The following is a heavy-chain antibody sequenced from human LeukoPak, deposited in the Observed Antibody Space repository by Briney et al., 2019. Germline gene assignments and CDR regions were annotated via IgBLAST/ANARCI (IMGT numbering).Heavy chain of an antibody. CDR3: ARADFWSGPP. CDR1: GGSIRRADYF. CDR2: IYHSGST. V-gene: IGHV4-39*07. J-gene: IGHJ5*02. D-gene: IGHD3-3*01. Sequence: SETLSLTCSVSGGSIRRADYFWGWIRQSPGKGLEWMGSIYHSGSTYYNPSLQSRVTKSVDTSKNQFSLKLSSVTAADTAVYYCARADFWSGPPWGQGTLVTVSS.